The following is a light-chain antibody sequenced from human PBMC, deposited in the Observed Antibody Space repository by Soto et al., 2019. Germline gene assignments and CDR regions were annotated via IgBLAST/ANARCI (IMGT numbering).Light chain of an antibody. Sequence: EIVMTQSPATLSVSPGERATLSCRAGQSVSSNLAWYQQKPGQAPRLLIYGASTRATGISARFSGSRSGTEFTLTISSLQSEDFAVYYCQQYNNWPPTFGQGTRLEIK. J-gene: IGKJ5*01. V-gene: IGKV3-15*01. CDR1: QSVSSN. CDR2: GAS. CDR3: QQYNNWPPT.